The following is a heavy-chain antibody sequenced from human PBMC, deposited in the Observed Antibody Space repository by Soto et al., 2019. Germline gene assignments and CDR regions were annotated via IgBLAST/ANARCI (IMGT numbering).Heavy chain of an antibody. Sequence: GVSVKVSCKASGYTFTSYAMHWVRQAPGQRLEWMGWINAGNGNTKYSQKFQGRVTITRDTSASTAYMELSSLRSEDTAVYYCARCETNRRYYGMDVWGQGTTVTVSS. CDR1: GYTFTSYA. CDR2: INAGNGNT. J-gene: IGHJ6*02. CDR3: ARCETNRRYYGMDV. V-gene: IGHV1-3*01. D-gene: IGHD1-1*01.